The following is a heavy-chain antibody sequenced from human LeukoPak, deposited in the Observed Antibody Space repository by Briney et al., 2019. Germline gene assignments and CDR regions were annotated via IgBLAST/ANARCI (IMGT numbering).Heavy chain of an antibody. D-gene: IGHD3-16*02. CDR2: INHSGST. CDR3: AIRTYDYVWGSYRYGAFDI. V-gene: IGHV4-34*01. J-gene: IGHJ3*02. CDR1: GGSFSGYY. Sequence: KASETLSLTCAVYGGSFSGYYWSWIRQPPGKGLEWIGEINHSGSTNYNPSLKSRVTISVDTSKNQFSLKLSSVTAADTAVYYCAIRTYDYVWGSYRYGAFDIWGQGTMVTVSS.